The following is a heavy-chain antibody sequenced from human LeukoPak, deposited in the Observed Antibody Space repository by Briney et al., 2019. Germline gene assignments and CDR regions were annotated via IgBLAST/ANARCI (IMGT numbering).Heavy chain of an antibody. CDR3: ARAPSAVAGTFDY. D-gene: IGHD6-19*01. CDR2: FDPEDGET. Sequence: GASVKVSCKVSGYTLTELSMHWVRQAPGKGLEWMGGFDPEDGETIYAQKFQGRVTMTTDTSTSTAYMELRSLRSDDTAVYYCARAPSAVAGTFDYWGQGTLVTVSS. CDR1: GYTLTELS. J-gene: IGHJ4*02. V-gene: IGHV1-24*01.